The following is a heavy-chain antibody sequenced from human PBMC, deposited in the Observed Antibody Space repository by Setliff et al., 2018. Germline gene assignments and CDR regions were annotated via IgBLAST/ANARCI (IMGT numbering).Heavy chain of an antibody. CDR3: TRAEAYGFGGDY. J-gene: IGHJ4*02. CDR1: GGSITSGTYY. CDR2: IHASGSA. D-gene: IGHD3-10*01. Sequence: SETLSLTCSVSGGSITSGTYYWSWIRQPAGKGLEWIGRIHASGSAHYNPSLQSRVTISGDTSKNEFSLRMNSVTAADTAVYYCTRAEAYGFGGDYWGQGILVTVSS. V-gene: IGHV4-61*02.